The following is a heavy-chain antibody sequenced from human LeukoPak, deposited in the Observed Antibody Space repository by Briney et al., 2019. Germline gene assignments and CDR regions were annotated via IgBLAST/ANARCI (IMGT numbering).Heavy chain of an antibody. V-gene: IGHV3-48*02. CDR2: ISTSSTTM. CDR3: ARPSGEFDF. Sequence: GGSLRLSCAASGFTFSTYNMEWVRQAPGKGLEWVSYISTSSTTMYYAGSVKGRFTISRDDAKNSLYLHMNSLTDEDTAVYYCARPSGEFDFWGQGTLVTVSS. D-gene: IGHD3-10*01. J-gene: IGHJ4*02. CDR1: GFTFSTYN.